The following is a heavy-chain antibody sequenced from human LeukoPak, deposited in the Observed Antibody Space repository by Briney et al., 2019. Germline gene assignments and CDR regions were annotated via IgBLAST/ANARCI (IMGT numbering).Heavy chain of an antibody. CDR1: GYTFTGYY. J-gene: IGHJ3*02. Sequence: ASVKVSCKASGYTFTGYYMHWVRQAPGQGLEWMGWINPNSGGTNYAQKFQGRVTMTEDTSTDTAYMELSSLRSEDTAVYYCATDSRGGAFDIWGQGTMVTVSS. V-gene: IGHV1-2*02. CDR3: ATDSRGGAFDI. CDR2: INPNSGGT.